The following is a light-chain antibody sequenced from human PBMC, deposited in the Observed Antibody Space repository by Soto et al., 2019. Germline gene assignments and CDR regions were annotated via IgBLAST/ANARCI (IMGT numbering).Light chain of an antibody. CDR3: SSCTSSSSYV. CDR1: SSDVGAYNY. Sequence: QSVLTQPASVSGSPGQSITISCTGTSSDVGAYNYVSWYQQHPGRAPQLIIYHVSNRPSGVSNRFSGSKSDNTASLTISGLQAEDEADYYCSSCTSSSSYVFGPGTKVTVL. J-gene: IGLJ1*01. V-gene: IGLV2-14*03. CDR2: HVS.